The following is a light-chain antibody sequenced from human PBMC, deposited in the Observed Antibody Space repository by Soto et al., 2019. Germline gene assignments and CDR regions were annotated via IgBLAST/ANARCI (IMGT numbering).Light chain of an antibody. CDR1: QSFSSNY. V-gene: IGKV3-20*01. Sequence: EIVLTQSPGTLSLSPGERATLSCRASQSFSSNYLAWYQQKPGQAPRILIYGATTRATGIRDRFSGSESGADFTLTISRLEPEDSAVYYCQQYSSVWTFGQGTKVEI. J-gene: IGKJ1*01. CDR3: QQYSSVWT. CDR2: GAT.